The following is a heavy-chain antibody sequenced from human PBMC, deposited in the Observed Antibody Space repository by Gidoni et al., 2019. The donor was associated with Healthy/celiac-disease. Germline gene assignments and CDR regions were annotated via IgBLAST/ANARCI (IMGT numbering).Heavy chain of an antibody. CDR3: ARIRRYDFWSGYSPIGYFDY. D-gene: IGHD3-3*01. CDR2: IDWDDDK. J-gene: IGHJ4*02. CDR1: GFSLSTSGMC. Sequence: QVTLRESVPALVKPTQTLTLTCTFSGFSLSTSGMCVSWIRQPPGKALEWLALIDWDDDKYYSTSLKTRLTISKDTSKNQVVLTMTNMDPVDTATYYCARIRRYDFWSGYSPIGYFDYWGQGTLVTVAS. V-gene: IGHV2-70*01.